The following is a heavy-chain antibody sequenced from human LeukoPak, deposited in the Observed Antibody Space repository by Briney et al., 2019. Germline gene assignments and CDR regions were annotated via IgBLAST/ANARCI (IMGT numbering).Heavy chain of an antibody. CDR3: ARVGITRIFDY. CDR1: GFTFSSYA. CDR2: ISYDGSNI. D-gene: IGHD3-22*01. V-gene: IGHV3-30*04. Sequence: PGGSLRLSCAASGFTFSSYAIHWVRQAPGKGLEWVAVISYDGSNIYYADSVKGRFTISRDNSKNTLYLQTNSLRAEDTAVYYCARVGITRIFDYWGQGTLVTVSS. J-gene: IGHJ4*02.